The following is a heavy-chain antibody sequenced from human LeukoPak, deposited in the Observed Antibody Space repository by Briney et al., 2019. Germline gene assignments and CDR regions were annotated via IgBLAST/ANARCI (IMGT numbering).Heavy chain of an antibody. Sequence: SSETLSLTCTVSGDSINNYYWGWIRQPPGKGLEWIGSIYYSGSTYYNPSLKSRVTISVDTSKNQFSLKLSSVTAADTAVYYCARVRAAAADYWGQGTLVTVSS. CDR1: GDSINNYY. D-gene: IGHD6-13*01. V-gene: IGHV4-39*07. J-gene: IGHJ4*02. CDR2: IYYSGST. CDR3: ARVRAAAADY.